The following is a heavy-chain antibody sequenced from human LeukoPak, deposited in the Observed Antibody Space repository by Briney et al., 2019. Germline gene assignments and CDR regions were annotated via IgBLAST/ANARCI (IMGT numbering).Heavy chain of an antibody. CDR1: GGSISSSSYY. D-gene: IGHD3-10*01. CDR2: IYYSGST. CDR3: ARLMPHYYGSGSPRWWFDP. J-gene: IGHJ5*02. Sequence: PSETLSLTCTVSGGSISSSSYYWGWIRQPPGKGLEWIGSIYYSGSTYYNPSLKSRVTIPVDTSKNQFSLKLSSVTAADTAVYYCARLMPHYYGSGSPRWWFDPWGQGTLVTVSS. V-gene: IGHV4-39*01.